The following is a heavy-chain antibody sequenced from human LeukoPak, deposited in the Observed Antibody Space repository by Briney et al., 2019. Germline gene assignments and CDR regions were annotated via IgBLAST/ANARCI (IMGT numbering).Heavy chain of an antibody. J-gene: IGHJ5*02. V-gene: IGHV1-69*04. CDR1: GGTFSSYA. CDR2: IIPILGIA. D-gene: IGHD2-15*01. Sequence: SVKVSCKASGGTFSSYAISWVRQAPGQGLEWMGRIIPILGIANYAQKFQGRVTITADKSTSTAYMELSSLRSEDTAVYYCAGPRSRYCSGGSCYDTWGQGTLVTVSS. CDR3: AGPRSRYCSGGSCYDT.